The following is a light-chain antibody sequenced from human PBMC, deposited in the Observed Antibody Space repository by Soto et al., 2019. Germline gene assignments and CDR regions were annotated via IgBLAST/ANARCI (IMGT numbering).Light chain of an antibody. CDR2: DVN. V-gene: IGLV2-14*03. CDR3: TSWTTSTTMR. CDR1: SSDIGAYNF. Sequence: QSALTQPASVSGSPGQSITISCTGTSSDIGAYNFVSWYQQHPGKAPKLMLYDVNIRPSGVSNRFSGSKSGNTASLTITGLQVEDEADYYCTSWTTSTTMRVGGGTKITV. J-gene: IGLJ2*01.